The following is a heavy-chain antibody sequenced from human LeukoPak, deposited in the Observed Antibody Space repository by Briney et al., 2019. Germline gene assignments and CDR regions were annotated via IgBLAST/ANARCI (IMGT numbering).Heavy chain of an antibody. V-gene: IGHV3-21*04. Sequence: AGGSLRLSCAASGFTFSSYSMNWVRQAPGKGLEWVSFIRSSSSYIYYADSVKGRFTISRDNSKNTLYLQMNSLRAEDTAVYYCAKYSSGLDYWGQGTLVTVSS. D-gene: IGHD6-19*01. CDR1: GFTFSSYS. CDR3: AKYSSGLDY. CDR2: IRSSSSYI. J-gene: IGHJ4*02.